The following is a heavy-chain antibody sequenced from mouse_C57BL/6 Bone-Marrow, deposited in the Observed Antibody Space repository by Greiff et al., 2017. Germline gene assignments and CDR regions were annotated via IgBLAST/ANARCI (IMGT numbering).Heavy chain of an antibody. V-gene: IGHV1-81*01. Sequence: VKLLESGAELARPGASVKLSCKASGYTFTSYGISWVKQSTGQGLEWIGELYPRSGNTYYNEKFKGKATMTADKSSSTAYMELRSLISEDSAVDFCAIFPYSYCSNYFGYWGQGTTLTVSS. CDR1: GYTFTSYG. J-gene: IGHJ2*01. CDR3: AIFPYSYCSNYFGY. D-gene: IGHD1-1*01. CDR2: LYPRSGNT.